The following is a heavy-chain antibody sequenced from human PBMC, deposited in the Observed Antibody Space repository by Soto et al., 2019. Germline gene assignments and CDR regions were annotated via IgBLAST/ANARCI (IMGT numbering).Heavy chain of an antibody. D-gene: IGHD3-9*01. CDR2: ISAYNGNT. V-gene: IGHV1-18*01. Sequence: QVQLVQSGAEVKKPGASVKVSCKASGYTFTSYGISWVRQAPGQGLEWMGWISAYNGNTNYAQKLQGRVTMTTDTSTSTAYLVLRSLRSDATAVYYCARVRGFDWLPTHLDYWGQGTLVTVSS. CDR3: ARVRGFDWLPTHLDY. J-gene: IGHJ4*02. CDR1: GYTFTSYG.